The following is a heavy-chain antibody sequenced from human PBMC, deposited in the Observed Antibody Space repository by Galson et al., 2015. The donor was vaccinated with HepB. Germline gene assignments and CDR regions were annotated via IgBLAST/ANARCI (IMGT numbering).Heavy chain of an antibody. D-gene: IGHD3-22*01. CDR1: GYTFTSYG. CDR2: ISAYNGNT. CDR3: ARDPFTDYYDSSGYDY. V-gene: IGHV1-18*04. Sequence: SVKVSCKASGYTFTSYGISWVRQAPGQGLEWMGWISAYNGNTNYAQKLQGRVTMTTDTSTSTAYMELRSLRSDDTAVYYCARDPFTDYYDSSGYDYWGQGTLVTASS. J-gene: IGHJ4*02.